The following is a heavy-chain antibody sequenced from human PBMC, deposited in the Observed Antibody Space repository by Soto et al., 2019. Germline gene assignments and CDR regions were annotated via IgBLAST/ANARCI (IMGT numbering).Heavy chain of an antibody. V-gene: IGHV4-31*03. CDR2: IYYSGSS. J-gene: IGHJ5*02. CDR1: GGSISSGGYY. Sequence: SETLSLTCTVSGGSISSGGYYWSWIRQHPGKGLEWMGYIYYSGSSTYNPSLKSRVTISVDTSKNQLSLKLSSVTAADTAVYYCARGRTWFAPWGQGTLVTGSS. CDR3: ARGRTWFAP.